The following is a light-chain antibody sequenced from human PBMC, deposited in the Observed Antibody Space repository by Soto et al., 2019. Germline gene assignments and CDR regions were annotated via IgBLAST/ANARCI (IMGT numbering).Light chain of an antibody. Sequence: EIVLTQSPGTLSLSPGERATLSCRASQSVSRSYLAWYQQKPGQAPRLLIYGASNRASGIPDRFGGSGSGTDFTLTISRLEPEDFAVYYCQKCSLLSFPFGPGTRVDIK. CDR1: QSVSRSY. J-gene: IGKJ3*01. CDR2: GAS. CDR3: QKCSLLSFP. V-gene: IGKV3-20*01.